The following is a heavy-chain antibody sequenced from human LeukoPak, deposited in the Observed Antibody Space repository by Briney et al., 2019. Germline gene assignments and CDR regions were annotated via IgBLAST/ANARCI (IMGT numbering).Heavy chain of an antibody. CDR2: IYYSGSI. V-gene: IGHV4-31*03. CDR3: ARVGTPSYSSSWYVGFDP. CDR1: GGSISSGGSY. D-gene: IGHD6-13*01. Sequence: SQTLSLTCTVSGGSISSGGSYWSWIRQHPGKGLEWIGYIYYSGSIYYNPSLKSRVTISVDTSKNQFSLKLSSVTAADTAVYYCARVGTPSYSSSWYVGFDPWGQGTLVTVSS. J-gene: IGHJ5*02.